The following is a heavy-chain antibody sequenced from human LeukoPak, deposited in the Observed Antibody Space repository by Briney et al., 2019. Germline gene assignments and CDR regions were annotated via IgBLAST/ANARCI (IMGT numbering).Heavy chain of an antibody. CDR3: ARVLQTVTTPIGGMDV. CDR1: GFTFSSYA. V-gene: IGHV3-30*04. J-gene: IGHJ6*02. D-gene: IGHD4-17*01. CDR2: ISYDGSNK. Sequence: GGSLRLSCAASGFTFSSYAMHWVRQAPGKGLEWVAVISYDGSNKYYADSVKGRFTISRDNSKNTLYLQMNSLRAEDTAVYYCARVLQTVTTPIGGMDVWGQGTTVTVSS.